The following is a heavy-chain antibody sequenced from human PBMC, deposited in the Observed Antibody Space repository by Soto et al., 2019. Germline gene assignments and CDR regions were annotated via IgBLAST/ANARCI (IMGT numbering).Heavy chain of an antibody. V-gene: IGHV5-51*01. D-gene: IGHD6-6*01. J-gene: IGHJ6*02. CDR2: FYPGDSDA. Sequence: GESLKISCKGSGYYFNNYWIGWVRQMPGKGLEWMGIFYPGDSDARYSPSFQGQVTFSGDKSITTAYVQWSSLKASDSAMYYCARGLSPRPSSYYYYGMDVWGQGTTVTVSS. CDR3: ARGLSPRPSSYYYYGMDV. CDR1: GYYFNNYW.